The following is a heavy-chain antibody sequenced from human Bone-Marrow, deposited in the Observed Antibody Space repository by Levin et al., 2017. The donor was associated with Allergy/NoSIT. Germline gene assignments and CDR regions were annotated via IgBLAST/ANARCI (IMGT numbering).Heavy chain of an antibody. CDR3: ARDRRGWFGEVDACDI. J-gene: IGHJ3*02. V-gene: IGHV4-30-4*01. D-gene: IGHD3-10*01. Sequence: PSETLSLTCTVSGGSISSGDYYWSWIRQPPGKGLEWIGYIYYSGSTYYNPSLKSRVTISVDTSKNQFSLKLSSVTAADTAVYYCARDRRGWFGEVDACDIWGQGTMVTVSS. CDR2: IYYSGST. CDR1: GGSISSGDYY.